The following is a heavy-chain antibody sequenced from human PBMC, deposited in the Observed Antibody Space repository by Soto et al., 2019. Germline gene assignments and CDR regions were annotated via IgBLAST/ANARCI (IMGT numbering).Heavy chain of an antibody. CDR1: GFTVSDNY. D-gene: IGHD2-8*01. V-gene: IGHV3-53*01. CDR3: ARDHCSNGVCPFDY. Sequence: EVQLVESGGGLIQPGGSLTLSCAASGFTVSDNYMNWVRQAPGKGLEWVSVIYTGGSTYYGDSVKGRFTIFRDISKNTLYLQMNNLRAEDTAVYYCARDHCSNGVCPFDYWGQGTLVTVSS. CDR2: IYTGGST. J-gene: IGHJ4*02.